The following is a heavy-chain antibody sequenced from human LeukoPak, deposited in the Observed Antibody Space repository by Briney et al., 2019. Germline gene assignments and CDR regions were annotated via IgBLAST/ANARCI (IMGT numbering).Heavy chain of an antibody. Sequence: PSETLSLTCTVSGYSISSGYYWGWIRQPPGKGLEWIGSIYHSGSTYYNPSLKSRVTISVDTSKNQFSLKLSSVTAADTAVYYCSRQSAAGNYDYWGQGTLVTVSS. CDR3: SRQSAAGNYDY. CDR2: IYHSGST. CDR1: GYSISSGYY. D-gene: IGHD6-13*01. J-gene: IGHJ4*02. V-gene: IGHV4-38-2*02.